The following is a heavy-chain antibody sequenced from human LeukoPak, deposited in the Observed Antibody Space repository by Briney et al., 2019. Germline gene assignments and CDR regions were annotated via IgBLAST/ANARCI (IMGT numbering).Heavy chain of an antibody. J-gene: IGHJ6*02. CDR3: ARGSTDRTRIAARLYYYYGMDV. CDR1: GGSISSYY. D-gene: IGHD6-6*01. Sequence: SETLSLTCTVSGGSISSYYWSWIRQPPGKGLEWIGYIYYSGSTNYNPSLKSRVTISVDTSKNQFSLKLSSVTAADTAVYYCARGSTDRTRIAARLYYYYGMDVWGQGTTVTVSS. V-gene: IGHV4-59*12. CDR2: IYYSGST.